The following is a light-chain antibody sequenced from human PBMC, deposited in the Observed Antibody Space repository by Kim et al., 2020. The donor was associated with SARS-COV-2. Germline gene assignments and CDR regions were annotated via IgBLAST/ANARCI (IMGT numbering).Light chain of an antibody. CDR2: DVN. J-gene: IGLJ3*02. CDR1: SSNVGGYEY. V-gene: IGLV2-14*03. Sequence: GQSITISCHRTSSNVGGYEYVSWYQPPPAKAPKLMIYDVNKRPSGVSDRFSGSKSGNTASLTISGLQAEDESDYYCSSFTVRTTFVFGGGTQLTVL. CDR3: SSFTVRTTFV.